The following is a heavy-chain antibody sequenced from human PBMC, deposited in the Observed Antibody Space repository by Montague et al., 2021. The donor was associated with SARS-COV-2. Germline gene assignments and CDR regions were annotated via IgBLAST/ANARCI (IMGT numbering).Heavy chain of an antibody. CDR3: ARAGSLGNFDY. D-gene: IGHD3-10*01. CDR1: GDSVSRNSAA. V-gene: IGHV6-1*01. J-gene: IGHJ4*02. CDR2: TYYRSKWYN. Sequence: CAISGDSVSRNSAAWNWIRQSPSIGLEWLVRTYYRSKWYNDYAVSVKSRVTINPDTSKNQFSLQLNSVTPEDSAVYYCARAGSLGNFDYWGQGTLVTVSS.